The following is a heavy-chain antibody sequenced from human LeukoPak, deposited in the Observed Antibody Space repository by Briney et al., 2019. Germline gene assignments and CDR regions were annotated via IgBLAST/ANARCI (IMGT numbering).Heavy chain of an antibody. V-gene: IGHV3-30*03. Sequence: GGSLRLSCAASGFTFSNYGMHWVRQAPGKGLEWVAVISYDGSEKYYGDSVKGRFTISRDNSKNTLYLQMNSLRAEDTAVYYCARDGGYYDSSGYYIWGQGTLVTVSS. J-gene: IGHJ4*02. CDR1: GFTFSNYG. CDR3: ARDGGYYDSSGYYI. CDR2: ISYDGSEK. D-gene: IGHD3-22*01.